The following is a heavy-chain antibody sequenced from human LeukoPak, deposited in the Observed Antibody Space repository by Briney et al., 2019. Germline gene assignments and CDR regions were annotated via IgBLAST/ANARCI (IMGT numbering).Heavy chain of an antibody. V-gene: IGHV3-30*18. CDR3: AKGICSSTSCYVWENWFDP. D-gene: IGHD2-2*01. CDR1: GFTFSSYG. Sequence: PGGSLRLSCAASGFTFSSYGMHWVRQAPGKGLEWVAVISYDGSNKYYADSVKGRFTISRDNSKNTLYLQMNSLRAEDTAVYYCAKGICSSTSCYVWENWFDPWGQGTLVTVSS. J-gene: IGHJ5*02. CDR2: ISYDGSNK.